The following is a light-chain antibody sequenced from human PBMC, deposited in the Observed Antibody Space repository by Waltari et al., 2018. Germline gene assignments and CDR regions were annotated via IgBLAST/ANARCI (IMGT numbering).Light chain of an antibody. Sequence: DIQMTQSPSSLSASVGDSVTITCRASQSFSSSLAWYQQKPGKAPKLLIYSASSLQSGVPSRFRGSKSGTDFTLTISSLQPEDIASYYCQQYYSDPYSFGQGTKVEIK. J-gene: IGKJ2*03. CDR3: QQYYSDPYS. CDR1: QSFSSS. CDR2: SAS. V-gene: IGKV1-27*01.